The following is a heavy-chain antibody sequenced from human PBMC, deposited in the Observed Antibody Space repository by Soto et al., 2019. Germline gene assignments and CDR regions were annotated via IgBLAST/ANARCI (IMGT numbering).Heavy chain of an antibody. Sequence: GGSLRLSCAASGFTFSSYSMNWVRQAPGKGLEWVSSISSSSSYIYYADSVKGRFTISRDNAKNSLYLQMNSLRAEDTAVYYCAREPPTVTRPFDYWGQGTLVTVSS. CDR2: ISSSSSYI. V-gene: IGHV3-21*01. D-gene: IGHD4-17*01. CDR3: AREPPTVTRPFDY. CDR1: GFTFSSYS. J-gene: IGHJ4*02.